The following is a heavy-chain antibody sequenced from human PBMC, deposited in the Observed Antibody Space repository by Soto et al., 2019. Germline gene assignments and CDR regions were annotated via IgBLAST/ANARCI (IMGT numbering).Heavy chain of an antibody. J-gene: IGHJ4*02. CDR1: GGSISNYY. CDR3: ARAPAYSTSWLDY. D-gene: IGHD6-13*01. V-gene: IGHV4-4*07. CDR2: IYTSGST. Sequence: PSETLSLTCTVSGGSISNYYWNWIRQPAGKGLEWIGRIYTSGSTSYNPSLKSRVTMSVDTSKNQFSLKLSSVTAADTAVYYCARAPAYSTSWLDYWGQGSLVTVSS.